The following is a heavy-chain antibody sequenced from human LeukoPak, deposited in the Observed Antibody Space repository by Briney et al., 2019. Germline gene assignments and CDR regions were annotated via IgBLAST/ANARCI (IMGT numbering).Heavy chain of an antibody. CDR1: GFTFSSYA. V-gene: IGHV3-30*01. CDR3: ARALSSGWYPRVRALDY. J-gene: IGHJ4*02. CDR2: ISYDGSNK. Sequence: GGSLRLSCAASGFTFSSYAMHWVRQAPGKGLEWVAVISYDGSNKCYADSVKGRFTISRDNSKNTLYLQMNSLGAEDTAVYYCARALSSGWYPRVRALDYWGQGTLVTVSS. D-gene: IGHD6-19*01.